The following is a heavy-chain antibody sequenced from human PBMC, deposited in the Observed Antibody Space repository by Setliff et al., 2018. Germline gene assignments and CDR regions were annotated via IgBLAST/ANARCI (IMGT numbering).Heavy chain of an antibody. CDR3: AREYYDSSGFSYGMDV. V-gene: IGHV3-30*03. CDR1: GFTFNIYA. Sequence: PRRTLSLSCAASGFTFNIYAFNWVRQAPGKGLEWLAVTSYDGKNNYYGDSVKGRFTISRDNSKNTQYLQMHSLRVEDTAVYYCAREYYDSSGFSYGMDVWGQGTTVTVSS. J-gene: IGHJ6*02. CDR2: TSYDGKNN. D-gene: IGHD3-22*01.